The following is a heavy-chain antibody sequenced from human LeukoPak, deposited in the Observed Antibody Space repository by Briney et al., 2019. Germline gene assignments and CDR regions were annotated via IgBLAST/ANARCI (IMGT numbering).Heavy chain of an antibody. Sequence: SETLSLTCAVYGGSFSGYYWSWIRQPPGKGLEWIGEINHSGSTNYNPSLKSRVTISVDTSKNQFSLKLSSVTAADTAVYYCARTYYDFWSGYPDAFDIWGQGTTVTVSS. CDR1: GGSFSGYY. D-gene: IGHD3-3*01. V-gene: IGHV4-34*01. CDR2: INHSGST. J-gene: IGHJ3*02. CDR3: ARTYYDFWSGYPDAFDI.